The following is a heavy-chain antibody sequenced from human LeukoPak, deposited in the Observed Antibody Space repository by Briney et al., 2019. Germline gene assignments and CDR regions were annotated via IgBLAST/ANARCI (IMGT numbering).Heavy chain of an antibody. Sequence: GGSLRLSCAASGFTVSTYYMNWVRQAPGKGLEWVPIIYSGATTYYADSVKGRFTISRDTSKNTVSLQMNSLRAEDTAVYFCARVGDHFHWNLDLWGRGTLVTV. D-gene: IGHD3-3*02. CDR2: IYSGATT. CDR3: ARVGDHFHWNLDL. CDR1: GFTVSTYY. V-gene: IGHV3-53*01. J-gene: IGHJ2*01.